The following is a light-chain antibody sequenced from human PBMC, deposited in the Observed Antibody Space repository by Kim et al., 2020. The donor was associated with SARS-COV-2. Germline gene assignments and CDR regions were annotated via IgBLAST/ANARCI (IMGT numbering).Light chain of an antibody. Sequence: DIQMTQSPSSVSASVGDRVTITCRASQDISTWLAWYQQKPGKAPELLIDAASNLRSGVPSRFSDSGSGADFTLTINTLQPEDFATYYCQQSHSFPFTFGQGTRLEIK. CDR2: AAS. CDR3: QQSHSFPFT. CDR1: QDISTW. V-gene: IGKV1-12*01. J-gene: IGKJ5*01.